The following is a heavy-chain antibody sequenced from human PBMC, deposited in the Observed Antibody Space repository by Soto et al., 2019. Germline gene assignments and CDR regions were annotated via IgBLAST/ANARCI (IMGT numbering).Heavy chain of an antibody. Sequence: ASVKVSCKASGYTFTCYYMHWVRQAPGQGLEWMGWINPNSGGTNYAQKFQGWVTMSRDTSISTAYMELSRLRSDDTAVYYCARDRPYGDYPYYYYGMDVWGQGTTVTVSS. J-gene: IGHJ6*02. V-gene: IGHV1-2*04. CDR3: ARDRPYGDYPYYYYGMDV. CDR2: INPNSGGT. D-gene: IGHD4-17*01. CDR1: GYTFTCYY.